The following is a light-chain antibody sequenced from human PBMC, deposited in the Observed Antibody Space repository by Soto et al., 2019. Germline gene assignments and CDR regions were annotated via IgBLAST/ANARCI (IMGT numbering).Light chain of an antibody. V-gene: IGKV1-5*03. CDR2: KAS. CDR3: QQYNSYWT. Sequence: DIQMTQSPSTRSASVGDRVTITCRASQSISSWLAWYQQKPGKAPKLLIYKASSLESGVPSRFSGSGYGTEFTLTISSLQPDDFATYYCQQYNSYWTFGQGTKV. CDR1: QSISSW. J-gene: IGKJ1*01.